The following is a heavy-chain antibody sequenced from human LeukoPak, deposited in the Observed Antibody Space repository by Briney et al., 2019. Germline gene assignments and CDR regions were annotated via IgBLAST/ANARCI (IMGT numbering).Heavy chain of an antibody. CDR1: GGSISSSSYY. Sequence: SETLSLTCTVSGGSISSSSYYWGWIRQPPGKGLEWIGSIYYSGSTYYNPSLKSRVTISVDTSKNQFSLKLSSVTAADTAVYYCASSVPAAINAVEHFQHWGQGTLVTVSS. CDR3: ASSVPAAINAVEHFQH. V-gene: IGHV4-39*01. J-gene: IGHJ1*01. D-gene: IGHD2-2*02. CDR2: IYYSGST.